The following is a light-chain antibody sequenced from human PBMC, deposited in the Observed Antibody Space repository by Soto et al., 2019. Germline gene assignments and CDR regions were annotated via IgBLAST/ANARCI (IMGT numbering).Light chain of an antibody. CDR3: HQYSAWPPCT. J-gene: IGKJ4*02. Sequence: VVTQSPGTLSLSTGERATLSCRASQSLSDNLAWYQQRPGQAPRLLFYRASTRATGVPARFSASGSGTEFTLTISSLQYADSAVHYCHQYSAWPPCTFGAGTKVDIK. V-gene: IGKV3-15*01. CDR2: RAS. CDR1: QSLSDN.